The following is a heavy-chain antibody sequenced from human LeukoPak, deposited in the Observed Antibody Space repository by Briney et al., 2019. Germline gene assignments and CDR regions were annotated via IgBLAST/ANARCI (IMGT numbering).Heavy chain of an antibody. CDR2: IIPIFGTA. CDR1: GYTFTIYY. J-gene: IGHJ6*03. Sequence: ASVKVSCKASGYTFTIYYIHWVRQAPGQGLEWMGGIIPIFGTANYAQKFQGRVTITADKSTSTAYMELSSLRSEDTAVYYCARGKGYCSSTSCYWYYMDVWGKGTTVTVSS. V-gene: IGHV1-69*06. D-gene: IGHD2-2*01. CDR3: ARGKGYCSSTSCYWYYMDV.